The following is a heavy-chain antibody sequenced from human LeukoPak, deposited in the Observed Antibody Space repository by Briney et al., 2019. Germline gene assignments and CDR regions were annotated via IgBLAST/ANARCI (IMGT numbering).Heavy chain of an antibody. CDR1: EFTFSSYA. Sequence: GGSLSLSCEASEFTFSSYAMSWVRQAPGKGLEWVSVISSSADSTYYEDSVKGRFTISRDNSKNTQYLQMNTLRAEDAAVYYCAKPLEKYANGGNFDYWGQGILVTVSS. D-gene: IGHD4-23*01. J-gene: IGHJ4*02. CDR3: AKPLEKYANGGNFDY. CDR2: ISSSADST. V-gene: IGHV3-23*01.